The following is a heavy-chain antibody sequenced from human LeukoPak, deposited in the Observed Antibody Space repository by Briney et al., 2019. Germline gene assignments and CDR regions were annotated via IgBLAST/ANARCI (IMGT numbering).Heavy chain of an antibody. CDR1: GFTFSDYY. CDR2: ISSSSSYT. J-gene: IGHJ4*02. Sequence: AGGSLRLSCAASGFTFSDYYMSWIRQAPGKGREWVSYISSSSSYTNYADSVKGRFTISRDNAKNSLYLQMNSLRAEDTAVYYCARKARGVFTPMDYWGQGTLVTVSS. V-gene: IGHV3-11*06. CDR3: ARKARGVFTPMDY. D-gene: IGHD3-10*01.